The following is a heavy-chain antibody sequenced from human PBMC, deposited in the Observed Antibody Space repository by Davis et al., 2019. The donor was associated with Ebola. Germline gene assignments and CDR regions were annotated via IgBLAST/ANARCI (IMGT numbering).Heavy chain of an antibody. CDR1: GGTFSSYA. Sequence: AASVKVSCKASGGTFSSYAISWVRQAPGQGLEWMGRIIPILGIANYAQKFQGRVTMTRDTSTSTVYMELSSLRSEDTAVYYCAREGHVDTAMVSVGLYYYGMDVWGQGTTVTVSS. CDR3: AREGHVDTAMVSVGLYYYGMDV. V-gene: IGHV1-69*04. D-gene: IGHD5-18*01. CDR2: IIPILGIA. J-gene: IGHJ6*02.